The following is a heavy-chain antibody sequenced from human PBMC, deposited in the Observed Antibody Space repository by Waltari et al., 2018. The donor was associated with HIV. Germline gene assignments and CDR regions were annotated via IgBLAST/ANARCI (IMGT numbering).Heavy chain of an antibody. Sequence: QVQLVQFGAEIKKPGSSVKVSCQASGGTFSSYVINWVRQVPGQGLEWLGRIISVLETTNYAQKFRDRVTITADESTSSVYMELRTLRSDDTAVYYCAREVATGLEPAFDIWGQGTMVTVSS. CDR2: IISVLETT. CDR1: GGTFSSYV. CDR3: AREVATGLEPAFDI. V-gene: IGHV1-69*01. D-gene: IGHD2-15*01. J-gene: IGHJ3*02.